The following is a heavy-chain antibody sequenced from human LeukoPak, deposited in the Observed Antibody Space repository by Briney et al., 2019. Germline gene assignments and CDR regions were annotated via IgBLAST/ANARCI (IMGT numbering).Heavy chain of an antibody. J-gene: IGHJ4*02. CDR2: TYYRSKWYN. V-gene: IGHV6-1*01. CDR3: AREPQYSSSSTKINFDY. Sequence: SQTLSLTCAISGDSVSSNSAAWNWIRQSPSRGLEWLGRTYYRSKWYNDYAVSVKSRITINPDTSKNQFSLQLNSVTPEDTAVYYCAREPQYSSSSTKINFDYWGQGTLVTVSS. CDR1: GDSVSSNSAA. D-gene: IGHD6-6*01.